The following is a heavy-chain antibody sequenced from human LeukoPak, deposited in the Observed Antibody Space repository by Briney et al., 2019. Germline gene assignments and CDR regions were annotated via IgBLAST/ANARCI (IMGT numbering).Heavy chain of an antibody. CDR3: AKDENAYSSSFSFDY. CDR2: ISWNSGSI. J-gene: IGHJ4*02. CDR1: GFTFDDYA. V-gene: IGHV3-9*01. D-gene: IGHD6-13*01. Sequence: GRSLRLSCAASGFTFDDYAMYWVRQAPGKGLEWVSGISWNSGSIGYADSVKGRFTISRDNAKNSLYLQMNSLRAEDTALYYCAKDENAYSSSFSFDYWGQGTLVTVSS.